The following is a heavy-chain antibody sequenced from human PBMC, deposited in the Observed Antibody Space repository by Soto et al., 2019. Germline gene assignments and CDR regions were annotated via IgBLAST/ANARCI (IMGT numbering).Heavy chain of an antibody. D-gene: IGHD7-27*01. J-gene: IGHJ4*02. Sequence: EVQLVESGGDLVQPGGPLRLSCAASGFTFNTYEMSWVRQAPGKGLEWVSYISSSGDTKHYADSVKGRFTVSRDNAKNSLYLQMNSLRAGDTGVYYCARGTGGYIPRAIDLRYWGQGTLVTVSS. CDR1: GFTFNTYE. V-gene: IGHV3-48*03. CDR3: ARGTGGYIPRAIDLRY. CDR2: ISSSGDTK.